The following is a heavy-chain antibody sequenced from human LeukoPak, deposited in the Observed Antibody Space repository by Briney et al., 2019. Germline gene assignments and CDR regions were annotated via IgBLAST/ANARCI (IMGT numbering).Heavy chain of an antibody. CDR3: TRAPIPGNY. Sequence: ASVKVSCKASGHTFTTYDIHWVRQATGLGLEWMGWMNPQSGNTGYAQKFQGRVTMTRDTSITTAYMELSSLTSADTAVYYCTRAPIPGNYWGQGALVTVSS. CDR2: MNPQSGNT. J-gene: IGHJ4*02. D-gene: IGHD3-10*01. CDR1: GHTFTTYD. V-gene: IGHV1-8*02.